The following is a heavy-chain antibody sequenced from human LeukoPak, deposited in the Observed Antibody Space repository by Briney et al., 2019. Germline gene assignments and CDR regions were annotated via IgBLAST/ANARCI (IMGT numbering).Heavy chain of an antibody. CDR1: GFTFSSYW. CDR2: IKQDGSEK. CDR3: ARDMAMRRYYYMDV. Sequence: PGGSLRLSCAASGFTFSSYWMSWVRQAPGKGLEWVASIKQDGSEKYYVDSVKGRFTISRDNAKNSLYLQMNSLRAEDTAVYYCARDMAMRRYYYMDVWGKGTTVTVSS. D-gene: IGHD3-10*01. V-gene: IGHV3-7*01. J-gene: IGHJ6*03.